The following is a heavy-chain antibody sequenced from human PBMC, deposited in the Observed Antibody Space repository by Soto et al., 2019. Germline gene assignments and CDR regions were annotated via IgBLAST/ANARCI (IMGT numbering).Heavy chain of an antibody. Sequence: PSETLSLTCAVSSYSISSSNWWGWIRQPPGKGLEWIGYIYYSGTTYYNPSLKSRVTMSVDTSKNQFSLKLTSVTAVDTAVYYCARDGRSYDSSGYHDYWGQGTLVTVSS. V-gene: IGHV4-28*03. J-gene: IGHJ4*02. CDR3: ARDGRSYDSSGYHDY. CDR2: IYYSGTT. CDR1: SYSISSSNW. D-gene: IGHD3-22*01.